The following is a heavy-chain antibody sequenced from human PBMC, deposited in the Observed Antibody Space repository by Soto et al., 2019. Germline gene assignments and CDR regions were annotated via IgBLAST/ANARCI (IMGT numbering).Heavy chain of an antibody. D-gene: IGHD5-18*01. CDR2: IYWDDYK. CDR3: AHTLLPAYTYGPDFGY. V-gene: IGHV2-5*02. Sequence: QITLKESGPSVVKPTETLTLTCSFSGFSFGTSGVGVGWIRQPPGKALEWVALIYWDDYKRYSPSLRSRLTITKANPNNQVVLTLTDMDPADTATYYCAHTLLPAYTYGPDFGYWGQGTLVTVSS. J-gene: IGHJ4*02. CDR1: GFSFGTSGVG.